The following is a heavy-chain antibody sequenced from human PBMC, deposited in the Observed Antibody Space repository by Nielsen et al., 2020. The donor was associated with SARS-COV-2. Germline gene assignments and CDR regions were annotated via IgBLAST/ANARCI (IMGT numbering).Heavy chain of an antibody. CDR3: ARPYDSSGYYVAFDI. CDR1: GFTFSSYE. V-gene: IGHV3-48*03. D-gene: IGHD3-22*01. CDR2: ISSSGSTI. Sequence: GGSLRLSCAASGFTFSSYEMNWVRQAPGKGLEWVSYISSSGSTIYYADSVKGRFTISRDNAKNSLYLQMNSLRAEDTAVYYCARPYDSSGYYVAFDIWGQGTMVTVSS. J-gene: IGHJ3*02.